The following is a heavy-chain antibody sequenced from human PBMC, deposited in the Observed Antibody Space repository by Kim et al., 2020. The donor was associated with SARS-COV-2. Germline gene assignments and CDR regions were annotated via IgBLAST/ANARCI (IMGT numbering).Heavy chain of an antibody. Sequence: ASVKVSCKASGYTFTSYAMNWVRQAPGQGLEWMGWINTNTGNPTYAQGFTGRFVFSLDTSVSTAYLQISSLKAEDTAVYYCAREGIVVVPAATGGLDYWGRGTLVTVSS. CDR3: AREGIVVVPAATGGLDY. CDR2: INTNTGNP. CDR1: GYTFTSYA. J-gene: IGHJ4*02. D-gene: IGHD2-2*01. V-gene: IGHV7-4-1*02.